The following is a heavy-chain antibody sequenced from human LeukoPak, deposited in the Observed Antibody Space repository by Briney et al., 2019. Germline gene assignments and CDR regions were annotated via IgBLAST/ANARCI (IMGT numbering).Heavy chain of an antibody. CDR3: ARVRGSYSADY. CDR1: GFTFSDYY. D-gene: IGHD1-26*01. Sequence: GSLRLSCAASGFTFSDYYMTWIRQAPGKGLEWVSYISGSGAATYYADSVKGRFTISRDNPKDSLYLQLNSLRAEDTALYYCARVRGSYSADYWGQGTLVTVSS. J-gene: IGHJ4*02. CDR2: ISGSGAAT. V-gene: IGHV3-11*01.